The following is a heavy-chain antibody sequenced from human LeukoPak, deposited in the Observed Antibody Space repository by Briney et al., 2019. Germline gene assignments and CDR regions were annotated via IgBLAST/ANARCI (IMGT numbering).Heavy chain of an antibody. Sequence: ASVKVSCKASGYTFTSYDINWVRQATGQGLEWVGWMSPNSGNAGSAQKFQGRVTMTRNTSISTAYMELSSLRSEDTAVYYCASFQKQVWGQGTLVTVSS. V-gene: IGHV1-8*01. CDR2: MSPNSGNA. J-gene: IGHJ4*02. CDR3: ASFQKQV. CDR1: GYTFTSYD.